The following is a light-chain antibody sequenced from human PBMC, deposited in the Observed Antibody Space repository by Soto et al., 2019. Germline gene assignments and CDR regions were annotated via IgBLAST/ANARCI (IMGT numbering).Light chain of an antibody. J-gene: IGKJ4*01. Sequence: EIVMTQSPATLSVSPGERATLSCRASQSVSSNLAWYQQKPGQAPRLLIYGASTRATGIPARFSGSGSGTDFTLTISSLQSEDFAVYYCQHYNNWPPLPFGGGTKVEIK. CDR2: GAS. V-gene: IGKV3-15*01. CDR1: QSVSSN. CDR3: QHYNNWPPLP.